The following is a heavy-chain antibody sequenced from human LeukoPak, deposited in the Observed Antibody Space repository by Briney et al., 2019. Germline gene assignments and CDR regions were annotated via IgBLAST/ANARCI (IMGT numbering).Heavy chain of an antibody. CDR3: AGTSFDYAEPSDY. CDR1: GGSFSGYY. D-gene: IGHD4-17*01. CDR2: INHSGST. J-gene: IGHJ4*02. V-gene: IGHV4-34*01. Sequence: SETLSLTCAVYGGSFSGYYWSWIRQPPGKGLEWIGEINHSGSTNYNPSLKSRVTISVDTSKNQFSLKLSSVTAADTAVYYCAGTSFDYAEPSDYWGQGTLVTVSS.